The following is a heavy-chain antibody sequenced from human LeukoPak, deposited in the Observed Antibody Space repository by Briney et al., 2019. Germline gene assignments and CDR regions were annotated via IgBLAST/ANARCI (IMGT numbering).Heavy chain of an antibody. V-gene: IGHV3-30*03. J-gene: IGHJ4*02. Sequence: GGSLRLSCAASGFTFSDYGMHWVRQAPGKGLEWVAVISYDGSNKYYADSVKGRFTISRDNSKNTLYLQMNSLRAEDTAVYYCARLAVAGTRPPPTDWGQGTLVTVSS. D-gene: IGHD6-19*01. CDR1: GFTFSDYG. CDR2: ISYDGSNK. CDR3: ARLAVAGTRPPPTD.